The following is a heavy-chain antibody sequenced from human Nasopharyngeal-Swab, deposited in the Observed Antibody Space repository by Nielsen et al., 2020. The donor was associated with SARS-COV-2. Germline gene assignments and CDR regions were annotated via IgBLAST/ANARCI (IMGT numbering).Heavy chain of an antibody. Sequence: WIRQPPGKGLEWIGYINYSGSTNYNPSLKSRVTISVDTSKNQFSLKLSSVTAADTAVYYCARDYYGMDVWGQGTTVTVSS. J-gene: IGHJ6*02. CDR3: ARDYYGMDV. V-gene: IGHV4-59*01. CDR2: INYSGST.